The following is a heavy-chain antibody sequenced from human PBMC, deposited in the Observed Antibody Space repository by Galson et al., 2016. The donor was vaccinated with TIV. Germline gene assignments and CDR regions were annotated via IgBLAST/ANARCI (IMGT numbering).Heavy chain of an antibody. CDR1: GYSISRGYY. Sequence: ETLSLTCFVSGYSISRGYYWSWIRQPPGKGLEWIGCISYSGGTNYNPSLKGRVSISLDTSENNFSLKLSSVTAADTAVYYCVRYFEVVLGGFHWFDPWGQGTLVIVSS. CDR2: ISYSGGT. V-gene: IGHV4-61*03. J-gene: IGHJ5*02. CDR3: VRYFEVVLGGFHWFDP. D-gene: IGHD3-3*01.